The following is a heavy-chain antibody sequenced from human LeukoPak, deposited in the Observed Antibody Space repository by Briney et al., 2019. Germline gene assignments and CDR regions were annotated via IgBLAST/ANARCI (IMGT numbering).Heavy chain of an antibody. CDR1: GYTFSDWY. J-gene: IGHJ5*02. D-gene: IGHD5-12*01. Sequence: ASVKVSCKASGYTFSDWYIHWVRQAPGQGLEWMGWINPNSGGTNYEQRFQGRVTMTRDTSISTAYMELSRLRSDDTAVYYCARDGYSGYDLSWFDPWGQGTLVTVSS. CDR3: ARDGYSGYDLSWFDP. V-gene: IGHV1-2*02. CDR2: INPNSGGT.